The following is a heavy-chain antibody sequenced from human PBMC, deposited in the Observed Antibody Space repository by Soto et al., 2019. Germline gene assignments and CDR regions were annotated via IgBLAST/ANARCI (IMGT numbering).Heavy chain of an antibody. CDR1: GYTFTSYD. V-gene: IGHV1-8*01. CDR3: ARDNGPYYDFWSGYLRINWFDP. D-gene: IGHD3-3*01. J-gene: IGHJ5*02. Sequence: EASVKVSCKASGYTFTSYDINWVRQATGQGLEWMGWMNPNSGNTGYAQKFQGRVTMTRNTSISTAYMELSSLRSEDTAVYYCARDNGPYYDFWSGYLRINWFDPWGQGTLVTVSS. CDR2: MNPNSGNT.